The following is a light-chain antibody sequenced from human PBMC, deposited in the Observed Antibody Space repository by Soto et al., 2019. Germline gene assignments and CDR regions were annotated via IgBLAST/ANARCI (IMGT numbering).Light chain of an antibody. J-gene: IGKJ1*01. CDR2: DAS. Sequence: DIQMTQSPSTLSASVGDRVTITCRASQSIRTWLAWYQQKPGKAPNLLIYDASSLKSGVPPRFSGSGSGTEFTLTISSLQPDDFATYYCQQYNSYSTFGQGTKVDIK. V-gene: IGKV1-5*01. CDR3: QQYNSYST. CDR1: QSIRTW.